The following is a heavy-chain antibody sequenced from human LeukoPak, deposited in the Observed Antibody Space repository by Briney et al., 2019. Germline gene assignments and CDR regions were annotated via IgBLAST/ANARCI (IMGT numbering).Heavy chain of an antibody. CDR3: ARDRPHPVVGTVYYYYYMDV. Sequence: GASVKVSCKASGYTFTGYYIHWVRQAPGQGLEWMGWINPNSGGTNYAQKFQGRVTMTRDTSISTAYMELSRLRSDDTAVYYCARDRPHPVVGTVYYYYYMDVWGKGTTVTVSS. J-gene: IGHJ6*03. D-gene: IGHD6-19*01. V-gene: IGHV1-2*02. CDR2: INPNSGGT. CDR1: GYTFTGYY.